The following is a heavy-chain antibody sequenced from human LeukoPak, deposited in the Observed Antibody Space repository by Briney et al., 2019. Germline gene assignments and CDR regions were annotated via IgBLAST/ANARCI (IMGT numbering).Heavy chain of an antibody. Sequence: PSETLSLTCTVSGGSISSSSYYWGWIRQPPGKGLEWIGSIYYSGSTYYNPSLKSRVTISVDTSKNQFSLKLSSVTAADTAVYYCTRGAAAGTSYFDYWGQGTLVTVSS. CDR1: GGSISSSSYY. D-gene: IGHD6-13*01. V-gene: IGHV4-39*07. CDR2: IYYSGST. CDR3: TRGAAAGTSYFDY. J-gene: IGHJ4*02.